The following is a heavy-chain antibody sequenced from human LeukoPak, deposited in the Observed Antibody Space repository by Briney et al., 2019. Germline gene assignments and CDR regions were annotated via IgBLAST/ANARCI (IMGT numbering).Heavy chain of an antibody. J-gene: IGHJ5*02. V-gene: IGHV4-39*01. CDR3: ARGGVPAATIYNWFDP. CDR1: SGSISNSNYY. Sequence: SETLSLTCTVSSGSISNSNYYWGWIRQPPGKGLEWIGSIFYSGSTDYNPSLKSRVTISVDTSKNQFSLKLSSVTAADTAVYYCARGGVPAATIYNWFDPWGQGTLVTVSS. CDR2: IFYSGST. D-gene: IGHD2-2*01.